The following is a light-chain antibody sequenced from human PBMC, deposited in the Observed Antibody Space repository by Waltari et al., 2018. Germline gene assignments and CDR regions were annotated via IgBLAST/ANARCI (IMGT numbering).Light chain of an antibody. J-gene: IGKJ5*01. CDR1: QSISSY. V-gene: IGKV1-39*01. Sequence: DIQMTQSPSSLSASVGDRVTITCRVSQSISSYLNWYQQKPGKAPKLLIYAASSLQSGVPSRCSGSGSGTDFTLTISSLQPEDFATYYCQQSYSTPSITFGQGTRLEIK. CDR3: QQSYSTPSIT. CDR2: AAS.